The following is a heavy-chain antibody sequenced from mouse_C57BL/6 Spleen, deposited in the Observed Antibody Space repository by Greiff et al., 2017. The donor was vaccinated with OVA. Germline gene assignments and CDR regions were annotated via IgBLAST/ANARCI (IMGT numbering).Heavy chain of an antibody. J-gene: IGHJ2*01. V-gene: IGHV3-6*01. D-gene: IGHD2-1*01. CDR3: ARGLYGNYEDYFDY. Sequence: DVKLQESGPGLVKPSQSLSLTCSVTGYSITSGYYWNWIRQFPGNKLEWMGNISYDGSNNYNPSLKNRIPITRDTSKNQFFLKLNSVTTEDTATYYCARGLYGNYEDYFDYWGQGTTLTVSS. CDR1: GYSITSGYY. CDR2: ISYDGSN.